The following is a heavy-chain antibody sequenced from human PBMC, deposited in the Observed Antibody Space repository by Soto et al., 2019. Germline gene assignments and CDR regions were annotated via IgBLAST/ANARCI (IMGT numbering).Heavy chain of an antibody. J-gene: IGHJ4*02. Sequence: SETQSVTCTVSGGSSGSSSDYWIWIRQPPGKGLEWIGSIYYSGSTDYNPSLKSRVTISVDTSKNQFSLKLSSVPAADRAVYSCAGPPTLLTGYSGHFDYRGQGSLVTVST. CDR3: AGPPTLLTGYSGHFDY. CDR2: IYYSGST. V-gene: IGHV4-39*01. CDR1: GGSSGSSSDY. D-gene: IGHD3-9*01.